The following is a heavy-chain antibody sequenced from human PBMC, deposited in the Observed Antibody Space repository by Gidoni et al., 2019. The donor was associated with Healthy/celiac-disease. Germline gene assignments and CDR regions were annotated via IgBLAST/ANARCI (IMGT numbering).Heavy chain of an antibody. Sequence: RFTISRDNSKNTLYLQMNSLRAEDTAVYYCASSIAAAGTYYYYGMDVWGQGTTVTVSS. V-gene: IGHV3-30*01. J-gene: IGHJ6*02. D-gene: IGHD6-13*01. CDR3: ASSIAAAGTYYYYGMDV.